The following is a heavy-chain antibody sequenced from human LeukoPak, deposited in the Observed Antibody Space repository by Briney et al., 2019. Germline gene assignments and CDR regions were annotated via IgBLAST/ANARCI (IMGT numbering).Heavy chain of an antibody. J-gene: IGHJ6*02. CDR1: GGTFSSYA. CDR2: IIPIFGTA. Sequence: ASVKVSCKASGGTFSSYAISWVRQAPGQGLEWMGGIIPIFGTANYAQKFQGRVTITADESTSTAYMELSRLRSDDTAVYYCARARNQGRDHYYYYGMDVWGQGTTVTVSS. V-gene: IGHV1-69*01. D-gene: IGHD1-14*01. CDR3: ARARNQGRDHYYYYGMDV.